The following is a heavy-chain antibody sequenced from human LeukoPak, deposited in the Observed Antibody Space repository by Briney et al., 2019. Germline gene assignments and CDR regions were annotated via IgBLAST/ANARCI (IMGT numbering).Heavy chain of an antibody. CDR1: GGSITSYY. Sequence: PSETLSLTCTVSGGSITSYYWSWIRQPPGKGLEWIGCIHYSGYTNYNPSLKSRVTISVDTSKNHFSLKLSSVTAADTAVYYCARTTMVRGTYYTDVWGKGTTVTISS. D-gene: IGHD3-10*01. CDR2: IHYSGYT. CDR3: ARTTMVRGTYYTDV. V-gene: IGHV4-59*01. J-gene: IGHJ6*03.